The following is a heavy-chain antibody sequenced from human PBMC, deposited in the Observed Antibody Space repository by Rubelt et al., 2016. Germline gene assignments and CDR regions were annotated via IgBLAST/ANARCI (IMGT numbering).Heavy chain of an antibody. CDR3: ARDLPPFRRDNWNFPLDY. CDR1: GYTFTSYG. CDR2: ISAYNGNT. D-gene: IGHD1-7*01. Sequence: QVQLVQSGAEVKKPGASVKVSCKASGYTFTSYGISWVRQAPGQGLEWMGWISAYNGNTNYAQKLKGRVTMTTDTSTSTADMELRSLRSDDTAVYYCARDLPPFRRDNWNFPLDYWGQGTLVTVSS. V-gene: IGHV1-18*01. J-gene: IGHJ4*02.